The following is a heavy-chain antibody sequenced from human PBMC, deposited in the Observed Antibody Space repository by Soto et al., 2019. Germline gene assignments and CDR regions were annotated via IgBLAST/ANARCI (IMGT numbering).Heavy chain of an antibody. CDR2: VYYTGST. CDR1: GASIRSTGYY. D-gene: IGHD2-21*02. J-gene: IGHJ5*02. CDR3: VRTAREGAVAPHWFDR. V-gene: IGHV4-30-4*01. Sequence: SETLSLTCTVSGASIRSTGYYWGWIRHAPGKGLEWIGYVYYTGSTYYNPSLMSRLTISVDTSKNQFSLKLTSVTAAETAVYYCVRTAREGAVAPHWFDRWGQGTQVTVS.